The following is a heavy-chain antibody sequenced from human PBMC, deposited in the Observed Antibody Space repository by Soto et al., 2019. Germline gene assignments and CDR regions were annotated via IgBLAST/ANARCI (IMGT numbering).Heavy chain of an antibody. CDR1: GXXXXXXX. D-gene: IGHD3-3*01. Sequence: EVQLVESGGGXVQPGGSXXXXCXXXGXXXXXXXXXXXXQAPGKGLEWVSYISSSSSTIYYADSVKGRFTISRDNAKNSLYRQMNSLRADDTAVYYCARSGYDFWSGYYSLDYWGQGTLVTVSS. CDR3: ARSGYDFWSGYYSLDY. V-gene: IGHV3-48*01. CDR2: ISSSSSTI. J-gene: IGHJ4*02.